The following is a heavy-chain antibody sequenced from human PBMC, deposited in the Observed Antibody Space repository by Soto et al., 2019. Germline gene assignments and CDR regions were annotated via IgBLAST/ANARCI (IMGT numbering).Heavy chain of an antibody. CDR2: IIPIFGTA. V-gene: IGHV1-69*12. J-gene: IGHJ5*02. D-gene: IGHD3-3*01. CDR1: GGTFSSYA. CDR3: ARAPTGDDFWSGSGGYRGFDP. Sequence: QVQLVQSGAEVKKPGSSVKVSCKASGGTFSSYAISWVRQAPGQGLEWMGGIIPIFGTANYAQKLQGRVTSTGDESTSTGYMGLSSLRSEDTAVYYCARAPTGDDFWSGSGGYRGFDPWGQGTLVTVSS.